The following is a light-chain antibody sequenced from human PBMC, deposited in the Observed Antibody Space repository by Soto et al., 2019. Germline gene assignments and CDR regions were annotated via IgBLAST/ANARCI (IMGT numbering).Light chain of an antibody. CDR3: SSYGGRRTHV. J-gene: IGLJ1*01. CDR2: DVS. V-gene: IGLV2-14*01. CDR1: SSDVGGYNY. Sequence: QSALTQPASVSGSPGQSITISCTGTSSDVGGYNYVSWYQQHPGKAPKVIIYDVSNRPSGVSDRFSGSKSGNTASLTISGLQAEDEADYYCSSYGGRRTHVFGTGTKVTVL.